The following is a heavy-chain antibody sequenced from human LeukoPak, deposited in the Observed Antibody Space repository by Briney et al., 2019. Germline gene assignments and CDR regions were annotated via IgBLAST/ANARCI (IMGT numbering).Heavy chain of an antibody. D-gene: IGHD6-13*01. CDR2: ISSSGSTI. J-gene: IGHJ4*02. CDR1: GFTFSDYY. V-gene: IGHV3-11*01. CDR3: ARDLQQLVPFDY. Sequence: GGSLRLSCAASGFTFSDYYMSWIRQAPGKGPEWVSYISSSGSTIYYADSVKGRFTISRDNAKNSLYLQMNSLRAEDTAVYYCARDLQQLVPFDYWGQGTLVTVSS.